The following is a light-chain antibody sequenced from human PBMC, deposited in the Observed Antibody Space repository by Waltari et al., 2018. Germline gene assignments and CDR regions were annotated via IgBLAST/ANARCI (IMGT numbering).Light chain of an antibody. J-gene: IGLJ2*01. CDR2: GRG. CDR3: AGWDDNGNGRVI. CDR1: DSNIGRNT. V-gene: IGLV1-44*01. Sequence: QSQLTQPPSASGTPGQTVSISCSGGDSNIGRNTVNWYQQFPGTAPKLLIYGRGQRPPGVPDRFSGSKSGTLASLVISGLLSEDEATYYCAGWDDNGNGRVIFGGGTKLTVL.